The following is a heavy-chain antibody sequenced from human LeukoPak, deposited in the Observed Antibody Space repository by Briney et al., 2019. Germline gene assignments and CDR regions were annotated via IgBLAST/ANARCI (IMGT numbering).Heavy chain of an antibody. V-gene: IGHV1-69*13. Sequence: SVKVSCKVSGGTFSSYAISWVRQAPGQGLEWMGGIIPIFGTANYAQKFQGRVTITADESTSTAYMELSSLRSEDTAVYYCARDATYQLLYAYYWGQGTLVTVSS. J-gene: IGHJ4*02. CDR1: GGTFSSYA. CDR2: IIPIFGTA. CDR3: ARDATYQLLYAYY. D-gene: IGHD2-2*02.